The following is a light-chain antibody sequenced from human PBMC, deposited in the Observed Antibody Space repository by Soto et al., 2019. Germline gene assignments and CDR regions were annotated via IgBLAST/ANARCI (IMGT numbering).Light chain of an antibody. CDR2: EVS. V-gene: IGLV2-14*01. J-gene: IGLJ1*01. CDR1: SSDVGGYNY. Sequence: QSVLTQPASVPGSPGQSITISCTGTSSDVGGYNYVSWYQQHPGKAPKLMIYEVSNRPSGVSNRFSGSKSGNTASLTISGLQAEDEADYYCSSYTISSTRYVFGTGTKVTVL. CDR3: SSYTISSTRYV.